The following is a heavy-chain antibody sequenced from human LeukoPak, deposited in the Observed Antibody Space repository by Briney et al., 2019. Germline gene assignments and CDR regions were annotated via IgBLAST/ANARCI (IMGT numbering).Heavy chain of an antibody. Sequence: GGSLRLSCAASGFTFSSYAFSWVRQAPGKGLEWVSAISGSGDNTYYADSVKGRFTISRDNSQSTLYLQVNSLRAEDTAVYYCAKHGSGRYFDYWGQGTLVTVSS. CDR2: ISGSGDNT. V-gene: IGHV3-23*01. CDR3: AKHGSGRYFDY. J-gene: IGHJ4*02. D-gene: IGHD6-19*01. CDR1: GFTFSSYA.